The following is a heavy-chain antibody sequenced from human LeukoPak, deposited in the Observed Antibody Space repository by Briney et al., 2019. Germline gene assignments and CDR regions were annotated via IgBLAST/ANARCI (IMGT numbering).Heavy chain of an antibody. CDR2: ISSSGSTI. CDR1: GFTFSSYE. Sequence: GGSLRLSCAASGFTFSSYEMNWVRQAPGEGLEWVSYISSSGSTIYYADSMKGRFTISRDNAKNSLYLQMNSLRAEDTAVYYCADSYGLLGPLGFDYWGQGTLVTVPS. V-gene: IGHV3-48*03. CDR3: ADSYGLLGPLGFDY. J-gene: IGHJ4*02. D-gene: IGHD5-18*01.